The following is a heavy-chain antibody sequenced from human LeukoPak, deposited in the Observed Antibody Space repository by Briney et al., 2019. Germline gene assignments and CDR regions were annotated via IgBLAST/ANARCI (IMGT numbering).Heavy chain of an antibody. V-gene: IGHV4-34*01. CDR3: ARGGLISSIAARRPYGMDV. CDR1: GGSFSGYY. D-gene: IGHD6-6*01. J-gene: IGHJ6*02. Sequence: SETLSLTCAVYGGSFSGYYWSWTRQPPGKGLEWIGEINHSGSTNYNPSLKSRVTISVDTSKNQFSLKLSSVTAADTAVYYCARGGLISSIAARRPYGMDVWGQGTTVTVSS. CDR2: INHSGST.